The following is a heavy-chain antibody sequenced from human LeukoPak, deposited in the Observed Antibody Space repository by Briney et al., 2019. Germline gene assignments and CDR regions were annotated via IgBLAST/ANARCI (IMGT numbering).Heavy chain of an antibody. D-gene: IGHD3-3*01. CDR1: GGSISTYY. CDR2: IYHSGST. Sequence: SETLSLTCTVSGGSISTYYWSWIRQPPGKGLEWIGYIYHSGSTYYNPSLKSRVTISVDRSKNQFSLKLSSVTAADTAVYYCASRTIFGVDIMNWGQGTLVTVSS. J-gene: IGHJ4*02. V-gene: IGHV4-59*12. CDR3: ASRTIFGVDIMN.